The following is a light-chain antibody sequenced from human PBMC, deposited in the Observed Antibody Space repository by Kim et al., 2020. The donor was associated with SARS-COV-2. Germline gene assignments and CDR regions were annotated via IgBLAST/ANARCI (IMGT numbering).Light chain of an antibody. Sequence: DVRLTQSPASLSASVGDRVTLTCRASQTVRTYLNWFQQRPGRAPQLLIYDASSLQSGVPPRFSGSGSGTEFTLSITNLQPDDFATYFCQQTYSVPRTFGQGTNLEI. V-gene: IGKV1-39*01. CDR3: QQTYSVPRT. CDR2: DAS. CDR1: QTVRTY. J-gene: IGKJ2*01.